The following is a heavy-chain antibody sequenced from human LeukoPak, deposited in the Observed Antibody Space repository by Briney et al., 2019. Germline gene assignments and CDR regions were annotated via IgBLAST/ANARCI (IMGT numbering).Heavy chain of an antibody. Sequence: ASVEVSCKASGYTFTSYAMHWVRQAPGQRLEWMGWIYVGNGNTKYSQNFQGRVTITRDTSASTAYMGLSSLRSEDTAVYYCARAPMSTVTLYYFDYWGQGTLVTVSS. V-gene: IGHV1-3*01. J-gene: IGHJ4*02. CDR1: GYTFTSYA. D-gene: IGHD4-17*01. CDR3: ARAPMSTVTLYYFDY. CDR2: IYVGNGNT.